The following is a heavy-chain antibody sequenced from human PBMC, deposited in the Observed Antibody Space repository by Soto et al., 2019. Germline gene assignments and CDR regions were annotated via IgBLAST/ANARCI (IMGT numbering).Heavy chain of an antibody. J-gene: IGHJ4*02. D-gene: IGHD2-15*01. Sequence: PGGSLRLSCAASGFTFSNYNMNWVRQAPGKGLEWVSSISSSSSYIYYADSVKGRFTISRDNAKNSLYLQMNSLRAEDTSVYYCAREVGRSWRYYFDYWGQGTLVTVSS. CDR3: AREVGRSWRYYFDY. CDR1: GFTFSNYN. V-gene: IGHV3-21*06. CDR2: ISSSSSYI.